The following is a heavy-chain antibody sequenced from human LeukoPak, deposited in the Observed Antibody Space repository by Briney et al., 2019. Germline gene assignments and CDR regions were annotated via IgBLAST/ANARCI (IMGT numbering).Heavy chain of an antibody. CDR2: IYYSGST. CDR1: GGSISSSSYY. D-gene: IGHD6-6*01. Sequence: SETLSLTCTVSGGSISSSSYYWGWIRRPPGKGLECIGSIYYSGSTYYDPSLKSRVTISVDTSKNQFSLKLNSVTAADTAVYYCARLARYCFDYWGQGTLVTVSS. V-gene: IGHV4-39*07. CDR3: ARLARYCFDY. J-gene: IGHJ4*02.